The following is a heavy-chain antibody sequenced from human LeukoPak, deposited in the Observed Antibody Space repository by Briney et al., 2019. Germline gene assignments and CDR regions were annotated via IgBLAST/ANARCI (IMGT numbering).Heavy chain of an antibody. D-gene: IGHD3-16*02. J-gene: IGHJ6*03. CDR1: GFTFSSYG. CDR3: ANYLPANYYYYYMDV. CDR2: IRYDGSNK. V-gene: IGHV3-30*02. Sequence: PGGSLRLSCAASGFTFSSYGMHWVRQAPGKGLEWVAFIRYDGSNKYYADSVKGRFTISRDNSKNTLYLQMNSLRAEDTAVYYCANYLPANYYYYYMDVWGKGTTVTVSS.